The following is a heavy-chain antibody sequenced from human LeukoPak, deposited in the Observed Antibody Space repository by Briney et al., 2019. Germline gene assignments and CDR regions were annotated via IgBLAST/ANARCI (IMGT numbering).Heavy chain of an antibody. CDR1: GFSLSGYW. D-gene: IGHD2-15*01. V-gene: IGHV3-74*01. CDR2: NNGDGSTT. J-gene: IGHJ5*02. Sequence: PGGSLRLSCVASGFSLSGYWMYWVRQAPGKGLMYISRNNGDGSTTNYADVVKGRFTMSRDNVKNTVYLQMNSLRVEDTAVYYCARDPRNVGLAPWGQGTLVTVSS. CDR3: ARDPRNVGLAP.